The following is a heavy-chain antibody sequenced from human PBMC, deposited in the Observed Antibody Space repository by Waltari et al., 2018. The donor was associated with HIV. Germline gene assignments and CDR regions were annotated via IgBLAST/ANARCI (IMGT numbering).Heavy chain of an antibody. V-gene: IGHV4-61*02. CDR2: IYTSGST. Sequence: QVQLQESGPGLVKPSQTVSLTCTVSGGSISSGSYYWSWIRQPAGKGLEWIGRIYTSGSTNYNPSLKSRVTISVDTSKNQFSLKLSSVTAADTAVYYCAREAFRAGYYWGQGTLVTVSS. CDR3: AREAFRAGYY. J-gene: IGHJ4*02. D-gene: IGHD3-3*02. CDR1: GGSISSGSYY.